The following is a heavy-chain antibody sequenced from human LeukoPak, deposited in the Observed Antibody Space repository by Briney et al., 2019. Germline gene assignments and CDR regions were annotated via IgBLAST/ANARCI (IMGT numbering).Heavy chain of an antibody. CDR1: GGTFSSYA. CDR2: IIPIFGTA. Sequence: AASVNVSCKASGGTFSSYAISWVRQAPGQGLEWMGGIIPIFGTANYAQKFQGRVTITADESTSTAYMELSSLGSEDTAVYYCARNHDYGDYVGAFDIWGQGTMVTVSS. V-gene: IGHV1-69*13. CDR3: ARNHDYGDYVGAFDI. J-gene: IGHJ3*02. D-gene: IGHD4-17*01.